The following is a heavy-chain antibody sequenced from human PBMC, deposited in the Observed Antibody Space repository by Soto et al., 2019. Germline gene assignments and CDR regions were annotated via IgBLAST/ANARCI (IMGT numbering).Heavy chain of an antibody. J-gene: IGHJ5*02. V-gene: IGHV3-33*01. CDR1: GFTSSSYG. D-gene: IGHD5-12*01. CDR2: IYYDGSNK. Sequence: QVQLGGPGGGVVQPGGSWRLPGAALGFTSSSYGLHWFRRAPGKGLEWVAVIYYDGSNKYYADSVKGRFTISRDNSKNTLYLQMTSLRADDTAVYYCARGHGVATTMGWFDPWGQGTLVTVSS. CDR3: ARGHGVATTMGWFDP.